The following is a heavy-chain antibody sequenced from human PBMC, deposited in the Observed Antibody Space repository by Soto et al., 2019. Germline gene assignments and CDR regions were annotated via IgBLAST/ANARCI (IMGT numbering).Heavy chain of an antibody. CDR3: ARDRGDLVVGPSLSH. V-gene: IGHV4-31*03. D-gene: IGHD2-15*01. J-gene: IGHJ4*02. CDR1: GGSISSGGYY. Sequence: QVQLQESGPGLVKPSQTLSLTCTVSGGSISSGGYYWSWIRQHPGKGLEWIGYIYYSGSTYYNPSFNSRVTLSVDTSKNQFSLKLSSVTAADTAVYYCARDRGDLVVGPSLSHWGQGTLVTVSS. CDR2: IYYSGST.